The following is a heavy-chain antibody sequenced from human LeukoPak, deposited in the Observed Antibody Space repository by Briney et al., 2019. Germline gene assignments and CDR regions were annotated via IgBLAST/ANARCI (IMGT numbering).Heavy chain of an antibody. Sequence: SETLSLTCTVSGGSISSSSYYWGWIRQPPGKGLEWIGYIYYSGSTNYNPSLKSRVTISVDTSKNQFSLKLSSVTAADTAVYYCARAYYDFWSGYPNYYYYYYMDVWGKGTTVTVSS. D-gene: IGHD3-3*01. J-gene: IGHJ6*03. CDR3: ARAYYDFWSGYPNYYYYYYMDV. CDR1: GGSISSSSYY. V-gene: IGHV4-61*05. CDR2: IYYSGST.